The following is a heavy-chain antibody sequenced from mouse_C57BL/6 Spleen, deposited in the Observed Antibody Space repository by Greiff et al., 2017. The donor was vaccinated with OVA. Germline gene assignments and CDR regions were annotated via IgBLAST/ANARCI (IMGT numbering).Heavy chain of an antibody. CDR3: ARDQGHSSGYLVDY. J-gene: IGHJ2*01. CDR1: GFTFSDYY. V-gene: IGHV5-16*01. Sequence: EVQLVESEGGLVQPGSSMKLSCTASGFTFSDYYMAWVRQVPEKGLEWVANINYDGSSTYYLDSLQSRFIISRDNATNILYLQMSSRKSEDTATYYFARDQGHSSGYLVDYWGQGTTLTVSS. D-gene: IGHD3-2*02. CDR2: INYDGSST.